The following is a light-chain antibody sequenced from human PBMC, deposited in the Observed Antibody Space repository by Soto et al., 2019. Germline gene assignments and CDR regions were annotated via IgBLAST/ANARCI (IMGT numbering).Light chain of an antibody. CDR3: QQSYSTTWT. CDR1: QSITTY. Sequence: DLQMTQSPSSLSASVGDRVTITCRASQSITTYLNWYQQKPGKAPKLLIYAASSLESGVPSTLRGSGSGTNFTLTISSLQPEDFATYYCQQSYSTTWTFGQGTKVEIK. V-gene: IGKV1-39*01. J-gene: IGKJ1*01. CDR2: AAS.